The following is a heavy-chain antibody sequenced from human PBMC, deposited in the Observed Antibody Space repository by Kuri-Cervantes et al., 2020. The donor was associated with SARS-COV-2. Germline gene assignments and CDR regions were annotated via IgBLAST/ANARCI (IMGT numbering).Heavy chain of an antibody. Sequence: SQTLSLTCAVYGGSFSGYYWSWIRQPPGKGLEWIGEINHSGSTNYNPSLKSRVTISTDTSKNQFSLKLSSVTAADTAVYYCARVRGSIASVGEEWFDPWGQGTLVTVSS. J-gene: IGHJ5*02. D-gene: IGHD3-10*01. V-gene: IGHV4-34*01. CDR2: INHSGST. CDR3: ARVRGSIASVGEEWFDP. CDR1: GGSFSGYY.